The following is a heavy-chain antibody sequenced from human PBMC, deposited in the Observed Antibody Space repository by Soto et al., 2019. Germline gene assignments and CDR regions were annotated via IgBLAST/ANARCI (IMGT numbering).Heavy chain of an antibody. D-gene: IGHD1-1*01. V-gene: IGHV4-59*08. J-gene: IGHJ3*01. CDR2: IYYTGGT. CDR1: GGSISNYF. CDR3: SRHTFLEQGCAYDV. Sequence: QVQLQESGPGLVKPLETLSLTCSVSGGSISNYFWSWIRQPPGKGLERIAYIYYTGGTDYNPSLTSRVTRSVDTSKNQFSLKLSSVTAADTAVYYCSRHTFLEQGCAYDVWGQGSMVTVSS.